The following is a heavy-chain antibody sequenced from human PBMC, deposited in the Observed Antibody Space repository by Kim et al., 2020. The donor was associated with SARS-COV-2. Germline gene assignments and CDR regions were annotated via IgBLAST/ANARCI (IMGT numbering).Heavy chain of an antibody. CDR2: IWYDGSNK. V-gene: IGHV3-33*01. CDR3: AREIVNHGSSGYSNGFDY. D-gene: IGHD3-22*01. CDR1: GFTVSNYG. Sequence: GGSLRLSCAASGFTVSNYGMHWVRQAPGKGLEWVAAIWYDGSNKYYADSVKGRFTISRDNSKNTLYLQMNSLRAEDTAVYYCAREIVNHGSSGYSNGFDYWGQGALVTVSS. J-gene: IGHJ4*02.